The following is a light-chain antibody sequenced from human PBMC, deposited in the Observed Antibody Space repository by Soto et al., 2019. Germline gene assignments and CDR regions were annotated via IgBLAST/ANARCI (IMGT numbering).Light chain of an antibody. CDR3: QQYGSSPNT. CDR1: QSVSSSY. Sequence: EIVLTQSPGTLSLSPGERATLSCRASQSVSSSYLAWYQQKPGQAPRLLIYGASSRATGIPDRFSGSGSGTDLTITISRLEPEDFAVYYCQQYGSSPNTFGQGTKLEIK. V-gene: IGKV3-20*01. CDR2: GAS. J-gene: IGKJ2*01.